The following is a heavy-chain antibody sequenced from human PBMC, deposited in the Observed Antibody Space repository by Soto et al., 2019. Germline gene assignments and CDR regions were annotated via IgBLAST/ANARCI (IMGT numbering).Heavy chain of an antibody. CDR3: AREPAPAYYYDSSGYYSSWFDP. D-gene: IGHD3-22*01. V-gene: IGHV3-33*01. CDR1: GFTFSSYG. CDR2: IWYDGSNK. Sequence: QVQLVESGGGVVQPGRSLRLSCAASGFTFSSYGMHWVRQAPGKGLEWVAVIWYDGSNKYYADSVKGRFTISRDNSKNTLYLQMNSLRAEDTAVYYCAREPAPAYYYDSSGYYSSWFDPWGQGTLVTVSS. J-gene: IGHJ5*02.